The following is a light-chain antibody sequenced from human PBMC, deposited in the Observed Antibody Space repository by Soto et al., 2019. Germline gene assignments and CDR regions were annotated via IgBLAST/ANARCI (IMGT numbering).Light chain of an antibody. Sequence: DIQMTQSPSSLSASVGDRVTITCRASQGIVNYLAWFQQKPGKAPKSLIYDASSLQSGVPSKFSGSGFGTDFTLTISSLQPEDDATYYCQQYYLYPWTCGQGTKVEIK. J-gene: IGKJ1*01. CDR2: DAS. CDR1: QGIVNY. CDR3: QQYYLYPWT. V-gene: IGKV1-16*02.